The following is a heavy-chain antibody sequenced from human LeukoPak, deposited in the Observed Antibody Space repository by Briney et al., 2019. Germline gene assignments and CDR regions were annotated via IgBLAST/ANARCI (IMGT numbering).Heavy chain of an antibody. V-gene: IGHV3-66*01. CDR1: GFTVSSNY. CDR2: IYSGGGT. Sequence: GGSLRLCCAASGFTVSSNYMSWVRQAPGKGLEWVSVIYSGGGTYYADSVKGRFTVSRDNSKNTLYLQMNSLRVDDTAMYYCARNQDYGGFDFWGQGTLVTVSS. D-gene: IGHD4-23*01. CDR3: ARNQDYGGFDF. J-gene: IGHJ4*02.